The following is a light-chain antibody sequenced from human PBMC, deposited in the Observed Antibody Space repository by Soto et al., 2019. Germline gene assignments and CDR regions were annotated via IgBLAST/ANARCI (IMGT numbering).Light chain of an antibody. CDR2: DAS. CDR1: QSVGSY. J-gene: IGKJ1*01. Sequence: EIVLTQSPATLSLSPGERATLSCRASQSVGSYFAWYQQKPGQAPRLLIYDASNRATGIPARFSGSGSGTDFTLTISSLESEDFAVYYCQQRSTWPLTFVQGTKVEIK. CDR3: QQRSTWPLT. V-gene: IGKV3-11*01.